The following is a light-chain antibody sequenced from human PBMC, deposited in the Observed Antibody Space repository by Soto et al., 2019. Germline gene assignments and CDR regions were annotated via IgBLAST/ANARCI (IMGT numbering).Light chain of an antibody. V-gene: IGKV1-9*01. J-gene: IGKJ3*01. Sequence: DVQLTQSPSFLSASEGDTITITCRASQDIHVFLAWYQHKPGKAPRLLIDSASTLQSGVPSRFSGSGSGTEFTLIIIDLQPEDFATYSCQQLNIYPLSFGPGTKVDVK. CDR2: SAS. CDR1: QDIHVF. CDR3: QQLNIYPLS.